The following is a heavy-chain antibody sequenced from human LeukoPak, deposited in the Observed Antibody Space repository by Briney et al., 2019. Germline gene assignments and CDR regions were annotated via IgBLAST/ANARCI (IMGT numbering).Heavy chain of an antibody. D-gene: IGHD4-17*01. CDR1: GFTFGNSW. CDR2: ISSSATYI. CDR3: ATWDDYGDYVAFEY. J-gene: IGHJ4*02. V-gene: IGHV3-21*01. Sequence: GGSLRLSCAASGFTFGNSWVHWVRQAPGKGLVWVSSISSSATYIYYADSVRGRFTISRDDAKNSLFLHMNSLRAEDTAVYYCATWDDYGDYVAFEYWGQGTLVTVSS.